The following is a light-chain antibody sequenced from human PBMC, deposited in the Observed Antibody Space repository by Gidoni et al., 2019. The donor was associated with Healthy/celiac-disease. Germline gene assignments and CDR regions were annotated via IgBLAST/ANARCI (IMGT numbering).Light chain of an antibody. CDR3: QQYYSTLYT. Sequence: DIVMTQSPDSLAVSLGERDTINCKSSQSVLYSSNNKNYLAWYQQQPGQPPKLLIYWSSTRESGVPDRFSGSGSGTDFTLTISSLQAEDVAVYYCQQYYSTLYTFXQXTKLEIK. V-gene: IGKV4-1*01. CDR2: WSS. CDR1: QSVLYSSNNKNY. J-gene: IGKJ2*01.